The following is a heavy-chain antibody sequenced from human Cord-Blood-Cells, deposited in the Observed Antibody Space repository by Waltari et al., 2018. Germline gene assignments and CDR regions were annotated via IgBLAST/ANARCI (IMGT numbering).Heavy chain of an antibody. J-gene: IGHJ2*01. D-gene: IGHD5-12*01. Sequence: QVQLVQSGAAVKKPGASVKVSCKASGYTFTGYYMHWVRQAPGQGLEWMGRINPNSGGTNYAQKFQGRVTMTRDTSISTAYMELSRLRSDDTAVYYCAREYSGYANWYFDLWGRGTLVTVSS. CDR1: GYTFTGYY. V-gene: IGHV1-2*06. CDR3: AREYSGYANWYFDL. CDR2: INPNSGGT.